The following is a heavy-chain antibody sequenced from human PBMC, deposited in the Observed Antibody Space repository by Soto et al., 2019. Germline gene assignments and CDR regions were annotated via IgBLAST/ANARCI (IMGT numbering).Heavy chain of an antibody. Sequence: GGSLRLSCAASGFTFSNYAMIWVRQAPGKGLEYVSAIGDSGGYTHYADSVKGRFTISRDNSKNTLFLQMNSLRAEDTAVYYCAKIFEADIQSYYYGMDVWGRGTTVTVSS. V-gene: IGHV3-23*01. CDR1: GFTFSNYA. J-gene: IGHJ6*02. CDR2: IGDSGGYT. D-gene: IGHD2-2*01. CDR3: AKIFEADIQSYYYGMDV.